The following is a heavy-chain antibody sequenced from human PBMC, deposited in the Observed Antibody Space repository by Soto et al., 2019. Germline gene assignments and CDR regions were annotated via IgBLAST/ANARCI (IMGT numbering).Heavy chain of an antibody. CDR1: GYPLISYA. CDR2: INAGNGNT. V-gene: IGHV1-3*01. CDR3: ARELPGIYYFDY. D-gene: IGHD2-15*01. J-gene: IGHJ4*02. Sequence: GGSVKVSFKSSGYPLISYAIHLVRQAPGQRLEWMGWINAGNGNTKYSQKFQGRVTITRDTSASTAYMELTSLRSEDTAVYYCARELPGIYYFDYWGQGTLVTVSS.